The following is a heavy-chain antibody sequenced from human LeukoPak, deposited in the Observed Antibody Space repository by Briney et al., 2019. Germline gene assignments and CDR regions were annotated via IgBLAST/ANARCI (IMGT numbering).Heavy chain of an antibody. D-gene: IGHD3-10*01. V-gene: IGHV4-39*07. CDR2: ITYSGST. CDR3: ARRSRYYGFQYYFDY. J-gene: IGHJ4*02. CDR1: GGSITSNSYY. Sequence: SETLSLTCTVSGGSITSNSYYWGWIRQPPGKGPEWIGSITYSGSTNYNPSLKSRVTISVDTSKNQFSLKLSSVTAADTAVYYCARRSRYYGFQYYFDYWGQGTLVTVSS.